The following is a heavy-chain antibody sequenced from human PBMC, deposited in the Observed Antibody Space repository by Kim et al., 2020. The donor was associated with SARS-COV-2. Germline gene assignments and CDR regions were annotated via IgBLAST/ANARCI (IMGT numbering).Heavy chain of an antibody. J-gene: IGHJ4*02. Sequence: YSPSLKTRVTRSVDTSKNEFSLQLRSVTAADTAVYFCARDDSSGSDFFDFWGQGTLVTVSS. V-gene: IGHV4-39*02. CDR3: ARDDSSGSDFFDF. D-gene: IGHD4-4*01.